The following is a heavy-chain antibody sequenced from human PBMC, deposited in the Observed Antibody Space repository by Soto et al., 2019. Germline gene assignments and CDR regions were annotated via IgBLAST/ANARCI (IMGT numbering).Heavy chain of an antibody. Sequence: SETLSLTCAVYGGSFSGYYWSWIRQPPGKGLEWIGEINHSGSTNYNPPLKSRVTISVDTSKNQFSLKLSSVTAADTAVYYCARVKGTAARRSYFDYWGQGTLVTVSS. CDR2: INHSGST. CDR1: GGSFSGYY. CDR3: ARVKGTAARRSYFDY. D-gene: IGHD6-6*01. V-gene: IGHV4-34*01. J-gene: IGHJ4*02.